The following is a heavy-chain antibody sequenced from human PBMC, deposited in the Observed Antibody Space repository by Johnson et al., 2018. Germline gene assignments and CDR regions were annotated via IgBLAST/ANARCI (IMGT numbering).Heavy chain of an antibody. V-gene: IGHV3-30*03. D-gene: IGHD3-22*01. Sequence: QERLGEAGGGVVEQGRSMGLSCVAAGFIFRNYGMHWVRQSPGKGLEWVAFISYDGKTRDYADAVKGRFTISRDGTKNMLALQMDGRKIEDWAVYYCAEASDYYYDNRGYLNLWYFDYWDQGTVVTGSS. CDR3: AEASDYYYDNRGYLNLWYFDY. J-gene: IGHJ4*01. CDR2: ISYDGKTR. CDR1: GFIFRNYG.